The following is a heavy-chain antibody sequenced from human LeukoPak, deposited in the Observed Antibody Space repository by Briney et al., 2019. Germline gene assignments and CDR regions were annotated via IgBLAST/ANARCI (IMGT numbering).Heavy chain of an antibody. CDR1: GFTFSSYG. CDR2: ISYDGSNK. CDR3: AKDSAPYDSSGYCLDY. Sequence: GRSLRLSCAASGFTFSSYGMHWVRQAPGKGLEWVAVISYDGSNKYYADSVKGRFTISRDISKNTLYLQMNSLRAEDTAVYYCAKDSAPYDSSGYCLDYWGQGTLVTVSS. J-gene: IGHJ4*02. V-gene: IGHV3-30*18. D-gene: IGHD3-22*01.